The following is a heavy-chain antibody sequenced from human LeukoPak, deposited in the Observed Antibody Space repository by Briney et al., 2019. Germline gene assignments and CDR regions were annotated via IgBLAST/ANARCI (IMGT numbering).Heavy chain of an antibody. J-gene: IGHJ5*02. D-gene: IGHD2-2*02. V-gene: IGHV3-74*01. Sequence: GGSLRLSCAASGFTFSSYWMHWVRQAPGKGLVWVSRINSDGSSTSYADSMKGRFTISRDNAKNTLYLQMNSLRAEDTAVYYCARDPYCSSTSCYNGWFDPWGQGTLVTVSS. CDR2: INSDGSST. CDR3: ARDPYCSSTSCYNGWFDP. CDR1: GFTFSSYW.